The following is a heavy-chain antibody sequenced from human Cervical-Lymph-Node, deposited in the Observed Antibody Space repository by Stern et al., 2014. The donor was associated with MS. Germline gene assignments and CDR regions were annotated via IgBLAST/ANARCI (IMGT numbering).Heavy chain of an antibody. J-gene: IGHJ3*02. Sequence: QMQLVESGAEVKKPGASVKVSCKASGYTFNSYGISWVRQDLGKGLEWMGWISAYNGNTNYAQKLQGIVTMTTDTSTSTAYMKLRSLRSDDTAFYYCARGLLGSDNAFDIWGQGTMVTVSS. CDR3: ARGLLGSDNAFDI. D-gene: IGHD2-21*01. V-gene: IGHV1-18*01. CDR2: ISAYNGNT. CDR1: GYTFNSYG.